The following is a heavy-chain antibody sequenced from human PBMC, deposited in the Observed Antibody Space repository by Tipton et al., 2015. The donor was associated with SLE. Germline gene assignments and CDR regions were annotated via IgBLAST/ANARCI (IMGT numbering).Heavy chain of an antibody. CDR2: INHSGST. CDR1: GGSISSSSYY. J-gene: IGHJ5*02. CDR3: ARGGIAVAGLWFDP. D-gene: IGHD6-19*01. V-gene: IGHV4-39*07. Sequence: TLSLTCTVSGGSISSSSYYWGWIRQSPGKGLEWIGEINHSGSTNYNPSLKSRVTISVDTSKNQFSLKLSSVTAADTAVYYCARGGIAVAGLWFDPWGQGTLVTVSS.